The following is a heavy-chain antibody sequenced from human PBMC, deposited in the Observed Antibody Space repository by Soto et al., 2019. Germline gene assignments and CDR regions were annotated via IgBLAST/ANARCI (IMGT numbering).Heavy chain of an antibody. CDR1: GGTFSSYT. CDR3: ASRYDSSDY. V-gene: IGHV1-69*02. Sequence: QVQLGQSGAEVKKPGSSVKVSCKASGGTFSSYTISWVRQAPGQGLEWMGRIIPTLGIANYAQKFQGRVTITADKPTSTAYMELSSLRSEDTAVYYCASRYDSSDYWGQGTLVTVSS. D-gene: IGHD3-22*01. J-gene: IGHJ4*02. CDR2: IIPTLGIA.